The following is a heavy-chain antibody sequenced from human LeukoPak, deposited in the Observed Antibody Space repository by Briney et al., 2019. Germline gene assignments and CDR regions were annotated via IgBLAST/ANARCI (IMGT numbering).Heavy chain of an antibody. D-gene: IGHD3-3*01. Sequence: GGSLRLSCAASGFTFSSYGMHWVRQAPGKGLEWVAVISYDGSNKYYADSVKGRFTISRDNSKNTLYLQMNSLRAEDTAVYYCAKSQLRASEPYGMDVWGQGTTVTVSS. CDR1: GFTFSSYG. V-gene: IGHV3-30*18. J-gene: IGHJ6*02. CDR2: ISYDGSNK. CDR3: AKSQLRASEPYGMDV.